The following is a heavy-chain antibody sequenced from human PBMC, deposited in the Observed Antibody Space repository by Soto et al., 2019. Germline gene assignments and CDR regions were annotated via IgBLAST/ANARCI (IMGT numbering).Heavy chain of an antibody. CDR2: ISAYNGNT. D-gene: IGHD6-13*01. CDR1: GYTFTSYG. J-gene: IGHJ3*02. CDR3: ARRDGGGIAAAGTIAFDI. Sequence: ASVKVSCKASGYTFTSYGISWVRQAPGQGLEWMGWISAYNGNTNYAQKLQGRVTMTTDTSTSTAYMELRSLRSDDTAVYYCARRDGGGIAAAGTIAFDIWGQGTMVTVSS. V-gene: IGHV1-18*01.